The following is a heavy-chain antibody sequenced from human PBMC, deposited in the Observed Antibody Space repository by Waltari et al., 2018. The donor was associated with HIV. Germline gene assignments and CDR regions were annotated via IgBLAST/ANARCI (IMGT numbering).Heavy chain of an antibody. D-gene: IGHD6-13*01. CDR1: GYSFTSYW. V-gene: IGHV5-51*01. CDR3: ARNQAAAGGYYYYGMDV. CDR2: IYPGDSDT. Sequence: EVQLVQSGAEVKKPGESLKISCKGSGYSFTSYWIGWVRPMPGKGLEWMGIIYPGDSDTRYSPSFQGQVTISADKSISTAYLQWSSLKASDTAMYYCARNQAAAGGYYYYGMDVWGQGTTVTVSS. J-gene: IGHJ6*02.